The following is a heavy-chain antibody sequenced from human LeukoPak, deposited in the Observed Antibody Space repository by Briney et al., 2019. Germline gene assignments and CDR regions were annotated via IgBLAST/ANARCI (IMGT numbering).Heavy chain of an antibody. J-gene: IGHJ4*02. D-gene: IGHD3-16*01. Sequence: GGSLRLSCAASGFTVSNNYMSWVRQAPGKGLEWVSVIYSGDNTYYVESVKGRFTISRANSKNTLFLQMNRLRAEDTAVYYCAGRRVLDASFDYWGQGTLVTVSS. CDR1: GFTVSNNY. V-gene: IGHV3-66*02. CDR3: AGRRVLDASFDY. CDR2: IYSGDNT.